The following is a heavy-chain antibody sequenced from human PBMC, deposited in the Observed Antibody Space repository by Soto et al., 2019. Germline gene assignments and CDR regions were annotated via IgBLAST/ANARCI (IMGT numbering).Heavy chain of an antibody. D-gene: IGHD6-13*01. Sequence: TLSLTCTVSGGSISSGDYYWSWIRQPPGKGLEWIGYIYYSGSTYYNPSLKSRVTISVDTSKNQFSLKLSSVTAADTAVYYCASVDQQQLVCDYWGQGTLVTVSS. CDR3: ASVDQQQLVCDY. CDR1: GGSISSGDYY. CDR2: IYYSGST. J-gene: IGHJ4*02. V-gene: IGHV4-30-4*01.